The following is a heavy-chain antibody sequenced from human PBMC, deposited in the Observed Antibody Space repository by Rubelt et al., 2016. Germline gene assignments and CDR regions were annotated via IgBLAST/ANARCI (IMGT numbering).Heavy chain of an antibody. CDR2: INHSGST. D-gene: IGHD6-6*01. CDR1: GGSISSYY. CDR3: ARDLWDSSSSHPRAIYYYGMDV. Sequence: QVQLQESGPGLVKPSETLSLTCTVSGGSISSYYWSWIRQPPGKGLEWIGEINHSGSTNYNPSLKSRVTISVDTSKNQFSLQLNSVTPEDTAGYYCARDLWDSSSSHPRAIYYYGMDVWGQGTTVTVSS. V-gene: IGHV4-59*12. J-gene: IGHJ6*02.